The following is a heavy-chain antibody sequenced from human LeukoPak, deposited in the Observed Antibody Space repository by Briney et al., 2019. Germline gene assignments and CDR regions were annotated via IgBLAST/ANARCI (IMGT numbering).Heavy chain of an antibody. CDR3: ARDIRGVFDY. V-gene: IGHV3-33*08. CDR2: IWYGGSNK. CDR1: GFTFSSYG. D-gene: IGHD1-14*01. J-gene: IGHJ4*02. Sequence: PGGSLRLSCAVSGFTFSSYGMHWVREAPGKGLEGVAVIWYGGSNKYYADSVKGRFTISRDNSKDTLYLQMNSLRAEDTAVYYCARDIRGVFDYWGQGTLVTVSS.